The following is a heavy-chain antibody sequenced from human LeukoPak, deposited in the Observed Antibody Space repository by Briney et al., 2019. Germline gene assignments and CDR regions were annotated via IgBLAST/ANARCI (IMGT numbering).Heavy chain of an antibody. CDR1: GYTFTSYG. CDR2: ISAYNGNT. J-gene: IGHJ4*02. Sequence: ASVTVSCKASGYTFTSYGISWVRQAPGQGLEWMGWISAYNGNTNYAQKLQGRVTITTDTSTSTAYMELRSLRSDDTAVYYCARVSYYGSGSYSYFDYWGQGTLVTVSS. V-gene: IGHV1-18*01. D-gene: IGHD3-10*01. CDR3: ARVSYYGSGSYSYFDY.